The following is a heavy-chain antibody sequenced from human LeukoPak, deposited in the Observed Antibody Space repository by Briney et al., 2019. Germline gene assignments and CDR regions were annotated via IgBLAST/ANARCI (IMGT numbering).Heavy chain of an antibody. Sequence: PSETLSLTCAVSGGSISSGGYSWSWIRQPPGKGLEWIGYIYHSGSTYYNPSPKSRVTISVDRSKNQFSLKLSSVTAADTAVYYCAATYYYDSSGYLSDYWGQGTLVTVSS. CDR2: IYHSGST. V-gene: IGHV4-30-2*01. D-gene: IGHD3-22*01. CDR3: AATYYYDSSGYLSDY. J-gene: IGHJ4*02. CDR1: GGSISSGGYS.